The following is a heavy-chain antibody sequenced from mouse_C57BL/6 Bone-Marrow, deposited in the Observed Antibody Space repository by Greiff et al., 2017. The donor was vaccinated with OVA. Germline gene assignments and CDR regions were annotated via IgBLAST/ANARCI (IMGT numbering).Heavy chain of an antibody. D-gene: IGHD1-1*01. CDR2: IDPSDSYT. J-gene: IGHJ3*01. CDR1: GYTFTSYW. Sequence: VQLQQPGAELVMPGASVKLSCKASGYTFTSYWMHWVKQRPGQGLEWIGEIDPSDSYTNYNQKFKGKSTLTVDKSSSTAYMQLSSLTSEDSAVYYCAIYYGSSLAWFAYWGQGTLVTVSA. V-gene: IGHV1-69*01. CDR3: AIYYGSSLAWFAY.